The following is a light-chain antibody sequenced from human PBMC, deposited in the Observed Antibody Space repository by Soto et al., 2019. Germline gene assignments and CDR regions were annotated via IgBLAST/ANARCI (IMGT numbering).Light chain of an antibody. CDR3: QQYYTTPYT. V-gene: IGKV4-1*01. J-gene: IGKJ2*01. CDR2: WAS. Sequence: DIVMTQSPDSLAVSLGERATINCKSSQSVLYSSNNKNYLAWYQQKPGQPPKLLIYWASTRESGVPDRFSGSGSGTDFTLTISSLHAEDVAGYYCQQYYTTPYTFGQGTKLEIK. CDR1: QSVLYSSNNKNY.